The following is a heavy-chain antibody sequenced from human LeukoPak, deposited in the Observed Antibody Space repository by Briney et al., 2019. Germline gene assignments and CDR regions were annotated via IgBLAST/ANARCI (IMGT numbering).Heavy chain of an antibody. D-gene: IGHD1-26*01. J-gene: IGHJ4*02. CDR2: IYYSGST. CDR3: ARGQYSGSCFDN. V-gene: IGHV4-59*01. Sequence: KPGGSLRLSCVASGFTFNTYSMIWVRQPPGKGLEWIGYIYYSGSTNYNPSLKSRVTILVDTSKNQFSLKVSSVTAADTAVYYCARGQYSGSCFDNWGQGSLVTVSS. CDR1: GFTFNTYS.